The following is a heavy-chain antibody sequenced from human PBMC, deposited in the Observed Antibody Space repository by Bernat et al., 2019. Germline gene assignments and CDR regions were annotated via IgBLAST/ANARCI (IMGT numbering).Heavy chain of an antibody. CDR1: GFTFSSYW. V-gene: IGHV3-7*01. CDR3: ARDAKLQRGKFDD. CDR2: IKQDGSEK. J-gene: IGHJ4*02. Sequence: EVQLVESGGGLVQPGGSLRLSCAASGFTFSSYWMSWVRQAPGKGLEWVANIKQDGSEKYYVDSVKGRLTISRDNAKNSLYLQMNSLRAEDTAVYYCARDAKLQRGKFDDWGQGTLVTVSS.